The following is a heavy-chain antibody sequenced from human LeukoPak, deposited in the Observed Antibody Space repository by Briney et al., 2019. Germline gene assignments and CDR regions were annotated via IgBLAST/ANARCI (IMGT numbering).Heavy chain of an antibody. D-gene: IGHD6-13*01. CDR3: TRIHSPKPALGTRRNYYFMDV. J-gene: IGHJ6*03. CDR2: IRSKDETYAT. CDR1: GFTLTGSA. V-gene: IGHV3-73*01. Sequence: GGSLRLSCAASGFTLTGSAIHWVRQASGKGLEWVGRIRSKDETYATSYAASVKGRFTISRDDSKNTAYLQIHSLKSEDTAVYFCTRIHSPKPALGTRRNYYFMDVWGKGTTVAVSS.